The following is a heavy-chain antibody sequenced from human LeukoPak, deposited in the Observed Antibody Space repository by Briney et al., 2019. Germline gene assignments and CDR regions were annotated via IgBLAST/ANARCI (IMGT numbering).Heavy chain of an antibody. CDR1: GYSFTGYW. CDR2: IYPADSDT. Sequence: NHGESLKISCQASGYSFTGYWIAWVRQMPGKGLEWMGIIYPADSDTRYSPSFQGQVTISVDKSIDTAYLQWSSLKASDTAMYYCARYDFWSAYSWRYYFDCWGQGTLVTVSS. J-gene: IGHJ4*02. V-gene: IGHV5-51*01. D-gene: IGHD3-3*01. CDR3: ARYDFWSAYSWRYYFDC.